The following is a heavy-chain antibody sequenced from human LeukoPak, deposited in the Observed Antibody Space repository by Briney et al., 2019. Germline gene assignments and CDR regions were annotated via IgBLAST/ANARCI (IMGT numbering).Heavy chain of an antibody. CDR2: IWYDGSNK. CDR1: GFTFSSYG. V-gene: IGHV3-33*01. CDR3: SRDPPAASIYYEYFHQ. J-gene: IGHJ1*01. D-gene: IGHD3-10*01. Sequence: GGSLRLSCETSGFTFSSYGMHWVRQAPGKGLEWVAVIWYDGSNKYYADSVKGRFIISRDNSKNMLYLQMSSLRAEDTAVYYCSRDPPAASIYYEYFHQWGEGTLVTVPS.